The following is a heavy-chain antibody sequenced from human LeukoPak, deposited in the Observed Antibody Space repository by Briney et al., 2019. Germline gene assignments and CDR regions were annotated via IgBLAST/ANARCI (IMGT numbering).Heavy chain of an antibody. V-gene: IGHV1-8*01. CDR2: MNPNSGNT. J-gene: IGHJ5*02. CDR3: ARGMKEAKRGIIVVVPAAIPYWFDP. Sequence: ASVKVSCKASGYTFTSYDINWVRQATGQGLEWMGWMNPNSGNTGYAQKFQGRVTMTRNTSISTAYMELSSLRSEDTAVYYCARGMKEAKRGIIVVVPAAIPYWFDPWGQGTLVTVSS. D-gene: IGHD2-2*02. CDR1: GYTFTSYD.